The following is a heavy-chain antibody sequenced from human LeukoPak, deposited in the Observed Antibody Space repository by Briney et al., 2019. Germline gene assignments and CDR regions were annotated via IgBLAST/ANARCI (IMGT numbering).Heavy chain of an antibody. V-gene: IGHV1-2*02. CDR2: INPNSGGT. D-gene: IGHD4-11*01. CDR1: GYTFTGYY. CDR3: ARDSWGGAYDYSKQGVPDY. J-gene: IGHJ4*02. Sequence: GASVKVSCKASGYTFTGYYMHWVRQAPGQGLEWMGWINPNSGGTNYAQKFQGRVTMTRDTSIGTAYMELSRLRSDDTAVYYCARDSWGGAYDYSKQGVPDYWGQGTLVTVSS.